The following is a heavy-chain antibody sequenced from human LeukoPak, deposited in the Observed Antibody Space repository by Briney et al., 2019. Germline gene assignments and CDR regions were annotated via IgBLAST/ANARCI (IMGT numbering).Heavy chain of an antibody. CDR2: INHSGST. D-gene: IGHD1-26*01. CDR3: ARVPRGYYFDY. CDR1: GGSFSGYY. J-gene: IGHJ4*02. V-gene: IGHV4-34*01. Sequence: SETLSLTCAVYGGSFSGYYWSWIRQPPGKGLEWIGEINHSGSTNYNPSLKSRVTISVDTSKNQFSLKLSSVTAADTAVYYCARVPRGYYFDYWGQGTPVTVSS.